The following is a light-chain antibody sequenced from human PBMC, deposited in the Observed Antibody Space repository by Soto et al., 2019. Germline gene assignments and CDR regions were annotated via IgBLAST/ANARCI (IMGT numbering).Light chain of an antibody. J-gene: IGLJ1*01. CDR2: EVS. V-gene: IGLV2-14*01. CDR1: SSDVGACNF. Sequence: QSALTQPASVSGSPGQSISISCTGTSSDVGACNFVSWYQQHPGKAPKLMIYEVSNRPSGVSNRFSGSKSGNTASLTISGLQAEDEADYYCSSYTSSSTLVFGSGTKLTVL. CDR3: SSYTSSSTLV.